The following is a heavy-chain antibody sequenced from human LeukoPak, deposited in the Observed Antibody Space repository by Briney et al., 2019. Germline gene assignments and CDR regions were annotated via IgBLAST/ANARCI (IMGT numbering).Heavy chain of an antibody. V-gene: IGHV3-66*01. J-gene: IGHJ4*02. Sequence: GGSLRLSCAASGFTVSSNYMNWVRQAPGKGLEWVSVIYSDGSTYYADSVKGRFIISRDNSKNTLYLQMNSLRAEDTAVYYCARDGVYSSGWEFDYWGQGTLVTVSS. D-gene: IGHD6-19*01. CDR3: ARDGVYSSGWEFDY. CDR2: IYSDGST. CDR1: GFTVSSNY.